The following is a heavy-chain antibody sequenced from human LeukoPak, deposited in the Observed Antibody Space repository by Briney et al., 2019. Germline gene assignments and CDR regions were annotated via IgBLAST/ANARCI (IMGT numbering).Heavy chain of an antibody. J-gene: IGHJ5*02. CDR3: ARDWWFDP. V-gene: IGHV3-74*01. Sequence: GGSLRLSCVASGFTFSSYWMHWVRHAPGKGPVWVSRINTDGSSINYADSVKGRFTISRDNAKNTLYPQMNSLRVEDTAVYYCARDWWFDPWGQGTLVTVSS. CDR2: INTDGSSI. CDR1: GFTFSSYW.